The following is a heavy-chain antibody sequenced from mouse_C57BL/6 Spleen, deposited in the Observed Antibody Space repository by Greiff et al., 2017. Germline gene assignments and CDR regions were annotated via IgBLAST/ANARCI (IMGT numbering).Heavy chain of an antibody. D-gene: IGHD1-1*01. CDR1: GFSLSTSGMG. CDR2: IYWDDDK. V-gene: IGHV8-12*01. CDR3: ARILYYYGSSYETGAMDY. Sequence: QVTLKVSGPGILQSSQTLSLTCSFSGFSLSTSGMGVSWLRQPSGKGLEWLAHIYWDDDKRYNPSLKSRLTISKDTSRNQVFLKITSVDTADTATYYCARILYYYGSSYETGAMDYWGQGTSVTVSS. J-gene: IGHJ4*01.